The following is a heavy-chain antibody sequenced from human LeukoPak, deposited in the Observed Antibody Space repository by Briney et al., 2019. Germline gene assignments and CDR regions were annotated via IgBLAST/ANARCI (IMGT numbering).Heavy chain of an antibody. CDR2: ISYDGNDK. CDR3: AKSTAPAGYYLDY. Sequence: GGSLRLSCAASGFTFSTYGMHWVRQAPDKGLEWVAIISYDGNDKDYADSVRGRFTISRDNSKNTLYLQVNSLRGEDTAVYYCAKSTAPAGYYLDYWGQGILVTVSS. D-gene: IGHD2-2*01. V-gene: IGHV3-30*18. J-gene: IGHJ4*02. CDR1: GFTFSTYG.